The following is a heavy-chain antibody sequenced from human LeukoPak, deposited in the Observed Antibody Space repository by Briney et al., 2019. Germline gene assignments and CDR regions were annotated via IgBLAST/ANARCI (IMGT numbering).Heavy chain of an antibody. D-gene: IGHD6-19*01. J-gene: IGHJ3*02. CDR2: INPNSGGT. CDR3: AREIVGIAVAADAFDI. V-gene: IGHV1-2*02. Sequence: ASVKVSCKASGYTFTCYYMHWVRQAPGQGLEWMGWINPNSGGTNYAQKFQGRVTMTRDTSISTAYMELSRLRSDDTAVYYCAREIVGIAVAADAFDIWGQGAMVTVSS. CDR1: GYTFTCYY.